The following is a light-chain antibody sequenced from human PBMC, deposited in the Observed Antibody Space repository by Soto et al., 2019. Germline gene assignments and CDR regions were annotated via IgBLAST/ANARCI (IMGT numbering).Light chain of an antibody. CDR2: GAS. CDR3: QQYGSSPTWT. CDR1: QIFSSN. J-gene: IGKJ1*01. Sequence: EIVMTQSPATLSVSPGERATLSCRASQIFSSNLAWFQQKPGQAPRLLIYGASARATGIPDRFSGSGSGTDFTLTISRLEPEDSAVYYCQQYGSSPTWTFGQGTKVDI. V-gene: IGKV3-20*01.